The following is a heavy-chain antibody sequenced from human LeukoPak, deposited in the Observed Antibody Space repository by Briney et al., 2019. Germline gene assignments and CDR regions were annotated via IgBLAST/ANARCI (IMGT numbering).Heavy chain of an antibody. V-gene: IGHV3-9*01. CDR1: GFTFDDYA. CDR3: AKESIAAVWEGY. Sequence: PGGSLRLSCAASGFTFDDYAMHWVRQAPGKGLEWVSGISWNSGSIGYADSVKGRFTISRDNSKNTLYLQVNSLRAEDTAVYYCAKESIAAVWEGYWGQGTLVTVSS. CDR2: ISWNSGSI. J-gene: IGHJ4*02. D-gene: IGHD6-13*01.